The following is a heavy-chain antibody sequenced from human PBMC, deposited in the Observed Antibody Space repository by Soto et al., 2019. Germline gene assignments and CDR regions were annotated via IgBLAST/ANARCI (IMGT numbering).Heavy chain of an antibody. D-gene: IGHD4-17*01. CDR1: GGSISSYY. J-gene: IGHJ2*01. CDR3: ARGTGDYAEGYFDL. V-gene: IGHV4-59*01. CDR2: IYYSGST. Sequence: QVQLQESGPGLVKPSETLSLTCTVSGGSISSYYWSWIRQPPGKGLEWIGYIYYSGSTNYNPSLKSRVTISVDTSKNQFSLKLSSVTAADTAVYYCARGTGDYAEGYFDLWGRGTLVTVSS.